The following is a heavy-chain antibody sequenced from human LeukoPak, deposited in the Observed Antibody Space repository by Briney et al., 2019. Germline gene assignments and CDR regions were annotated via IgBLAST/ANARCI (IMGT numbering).Heavy chain of an antibody. V-gene: IGHV5-51*01. Sequence: GESLKISCEAFGYSFTGHWIGWVRQMPGRGLELMGTIYPGDSDTRYSPSFEGRVSISVDKSINTAYLQWSGLKASDTAMYYCARYGKSGTYSHGFDIWGQGTTVIVSS. CDR2: IYPGDSDT. CDR3: ARYGKSGTYSHGFDI. J-gene: IGHJ3*02. CDR1: GYSFTGHW. D-gene: IGHD3-10*01.